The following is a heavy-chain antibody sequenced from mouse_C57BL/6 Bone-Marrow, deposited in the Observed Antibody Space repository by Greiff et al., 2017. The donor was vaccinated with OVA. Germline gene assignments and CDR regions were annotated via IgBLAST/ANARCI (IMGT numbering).Heavy chain of an antibody. CDR1: GYTFTDYY. D-gene: IGHD2-2*01. Sequence: VQLQQSGPVLVKPGASVKMSCKASGYTFTDYYMNWVKQSHGKSLEWIGVINPYNGGTSYNQKFKGKATLTVDKSSSTAYMELNSLTSEDSAVYYCARFDGYEDYWGHGTTLTVSS. CDR3: ARFDGYEDY. J-gene: IGHJ2*01. V-gene: IGHV1-19*01. CDR2: INPYNGGT.